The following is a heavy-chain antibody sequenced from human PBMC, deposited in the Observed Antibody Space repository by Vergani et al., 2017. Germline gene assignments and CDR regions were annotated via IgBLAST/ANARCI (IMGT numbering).Heavy chain of an antibody. CDR3: ARVLVESLSYYYYGAGSYCDS. V-gene: IGHV3-7*01. Sequence: EVQLVESGGGLVQPGGSLRLSCAASGFTFSSYWMSWVRQAPGKGLEWVANITQDGSEKYYVDSVKGRLTISRDNAKNSLYLQMNSLRAEDTSVSYCARVLVESLSYYYYGAGSYCDSWGQGTLVTVSS. J-gene: IGHJ4*02. CDR2: ITQDGSEK. CDR1: GFTFSSYW. D-gene: IGHD3-10*01.